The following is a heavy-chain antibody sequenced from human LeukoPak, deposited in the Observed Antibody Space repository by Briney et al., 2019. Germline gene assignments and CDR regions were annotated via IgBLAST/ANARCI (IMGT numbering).Heavy chain of an antibody. J-gene: IGHJ4*02. CDR2: ISSSGSTI. D-gene: IGHD2-15*01. V-gene: IGHV3-11*01. CDR3: ARDFGYCSGGSCNSAYDY. CDR1: GFTFSDYY. Sequence: GGSLRLSCAASGFTFSDYYMSWIRQAPGKGLEWVSYISSSGSTIYYADSVKGRFTISRDNAKNSLYLQMNSLRAEDTAVYYCARDFGYCSGGSCNSAYDYWGQGTLVTVSS.